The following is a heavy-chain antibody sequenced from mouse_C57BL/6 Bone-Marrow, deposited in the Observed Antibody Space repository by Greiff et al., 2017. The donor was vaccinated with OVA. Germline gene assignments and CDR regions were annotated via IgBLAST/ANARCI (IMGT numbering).Heavy chain of an antibody. CDR1: YFAFMASA. V-gene: IGHV1-49*01. Sequence: LQQSGAELVRPGSSVKLSCKDSYFAFMASAMHWVKQRPGHGLEWIGSFTMYSDAPEYSENFKGKATLTANTSSRTAYLELSSLASEDSADCSCAGAWGGGGFAYWGQGTLVTVSA. CDR2: FTMYSDAP. CDR3: AGAWGGGGFAY. D-gene: IGHD4-1*01. J-gene: IGHJ3*01.